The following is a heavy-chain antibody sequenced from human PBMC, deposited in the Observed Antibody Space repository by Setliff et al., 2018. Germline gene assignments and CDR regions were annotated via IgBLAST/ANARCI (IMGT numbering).Heavy chain of an antibody. V-gene: IGHV4-61*02. CDR3: AREPSPSDALDI. CDR2: IYSIGSA. CDR1: GDSISSGSYY. Sequence: SETLSLTCTVSGDSISSGSYYWSWIRQPAGKGLEWIGRIYSIGSATYNPSLKGRVTISLDRSENEFSLNLTSVTAADTAVYFCAREPSPSDALDIWGQGTMVTVSS. J-gene: IGHJ3*02.